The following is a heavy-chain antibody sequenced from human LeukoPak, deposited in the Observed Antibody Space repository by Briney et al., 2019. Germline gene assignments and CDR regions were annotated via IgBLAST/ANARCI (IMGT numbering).Heavy chain of an antibody. CDR1: GFTFSSYE. V-gene: IGHV3-48*03. CDR2: ISSSASTI. Sequence: PGGSLRLSCAASGFTFSSYEMNWVRQAPGEGVEGGSYISSSASTIYYADSVKGRFNISRDNAKNSLYLQMNSLRAEDTAVYYCAQLGITMIGGVWGKGTTVTISS. J-gene: IGHJ6*04. D-gene: IGHD3-10*02. CDR3: AQLGITMIGGV.